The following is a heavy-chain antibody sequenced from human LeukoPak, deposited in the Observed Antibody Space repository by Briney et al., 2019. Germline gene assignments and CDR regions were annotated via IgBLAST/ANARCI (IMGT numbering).Heavy chain of an antibody. D-gene: IGHD3-10*01. V-gene: IGHV3-53*01. CDR3: ARDRYGSGSYYTFGFDY. CDR1: GFTVSSNY. CDR2: IYSGGSA. J-gene: IGHJ4*02. Sequence: GGSLRLSCAASGFTVSSNYMSWVRQAPGKGLEWVSVIYSGGSAYYADSVKGRFTISRDNSKNTLYLQMNSLRAEDTAVYYYARDRYGSGSYYTFGFDYWGQGTLVTVSS.